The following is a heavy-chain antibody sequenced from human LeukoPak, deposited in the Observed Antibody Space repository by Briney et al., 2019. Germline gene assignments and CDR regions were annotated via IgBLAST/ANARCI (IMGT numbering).Heavy chain of an antibody. V-gene: IGHV3-49*04. J-gene: IGHJ6*02. CDR2: IRSKAYGGTT. CDR3: TRGIVVVVAAVYYYYGMDV. D-gene: IGHD2-15*01. CDR1: GFSFSDHG. Sequence: GRSLRLSCAASGFSFSDHGMHWVRQAPGKGLEWVGFIRSKAYGGTTEYAASVKGRFTISRDDSKSIAYLQMNSLKTEDTAVYYCTRGIVVVVAAVYYYYGMDVWGQGTTVTVSS.